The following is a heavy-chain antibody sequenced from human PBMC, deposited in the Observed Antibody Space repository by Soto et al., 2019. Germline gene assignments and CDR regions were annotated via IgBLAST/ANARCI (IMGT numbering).Heavy chain of an antibody. CDR1: GFTFSSYE. CDR3: ARSSDIGFDP. CDR2: ISSSGSTI. V-gene: IGHV3-48*03. D-gene: IGHD2-15*01. Sequence: GSLRLSCAASGFTFSSYEMNWVRQAPGKGLEWVSYISSSGSTIYYADSVKGRFTISRDNAKNSLYLQMNSLRAEDTAVYYCARSSDIGFDPWGQGTLVTVSS. J-gene: IGHJ5*02.